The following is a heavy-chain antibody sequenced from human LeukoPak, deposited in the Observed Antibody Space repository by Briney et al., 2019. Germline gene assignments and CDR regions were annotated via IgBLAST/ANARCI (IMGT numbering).Heavy chain of an antibody. CDR2: IYHSGST. V-gene: IGHV4-39*07. J-gene: IGHJ4*02. Sequence: PSETLSLTCTVSGGSISSSSYYWGWIRQPPGKGLEWIGEIYHSGSTNYNPSLKSRVTISVDKSKNQFSLKLSSVTAADTAVYYCARSDSSGYLIDYWGQGTLVTVSS. CDR3: ARSDSSGYLIDY. D-gene: IGHD3-22*01. CDR1: GGSISSSSYY.